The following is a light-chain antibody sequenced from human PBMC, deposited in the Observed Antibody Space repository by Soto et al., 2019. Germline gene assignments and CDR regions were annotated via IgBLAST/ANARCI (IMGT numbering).Light chain of an antibody. CDR2: AAS. Sequence: EIVLTQSPGTLSLSPGERATLSCSASQSVTSDYLAWYQQRPGQAPRLLIFAASTRATGIPDRFSGGGSGTDFTLTISRLEHEDSAVYYCQQYGISRTFGQGTKVEIK. J-gene: IGKJ1*01. V-gene: IGKV3-20*01. CDR1: QSVTSDY. CDR3: QQYGISRT.